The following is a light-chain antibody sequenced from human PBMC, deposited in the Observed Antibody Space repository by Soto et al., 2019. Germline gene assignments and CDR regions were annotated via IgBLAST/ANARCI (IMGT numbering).Light chain of an antibody. J-gene: IGLJ2*01. CDR1: SSNIGSNT. V-gene: IGLV1-44*01. CDR3: AAWDDSLAVV. Sequence: QSVLTQPPSASGTPGQRVTISCSGSSSNIGSNTVNWYQHLPGTAHKLLIYSDNQRPSGVTDRFSGSKSGTSASLAISGLQAEDEADYYCAAWDDSLAVVFGGGTKLTVL. CDR2: SDN.